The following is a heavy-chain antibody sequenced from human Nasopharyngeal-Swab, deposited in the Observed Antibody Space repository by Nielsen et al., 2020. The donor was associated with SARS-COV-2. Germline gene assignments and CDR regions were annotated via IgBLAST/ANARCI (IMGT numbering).Heavy chain of an antibody. CDR2: IYYSGST. V-gene: IGHV4-31*02. CDR3: ARFGVFDAFDI. J-gene: IGHJ3*02. D-gene: IGHD5/OR15-5a*01. Sequence: PGKGLEWIGYIYYSGSTYYNPSLKSRVTISVDTSKNEFSLKLTSVTAADTAVFYCARFGVFDAFDIWGQGTMVTVSS.